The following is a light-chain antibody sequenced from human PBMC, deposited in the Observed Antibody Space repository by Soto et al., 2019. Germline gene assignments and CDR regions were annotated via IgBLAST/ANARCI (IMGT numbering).Light chain of an antibody. CDR3: TSYTSSPSYV. Sequence: QSALTQPASVSGSPGQSITISCTGTSSDVGGFNFISWYQQHPGKAPKLMIYEVSNQPSGVSSRFSGSKSGNTASLTISGLQTEDEADYYCTSYTSSPSYVFGTGTKVTVL. J-gene: IGLJ1*01. V-gene: IGLV2-14*01. CDR2: EVS. CDR1: SSDVGGFNF.